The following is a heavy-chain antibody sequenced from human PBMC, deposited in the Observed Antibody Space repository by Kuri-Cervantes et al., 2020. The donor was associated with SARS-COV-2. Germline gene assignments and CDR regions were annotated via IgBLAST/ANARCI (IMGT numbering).Heavy chain of an antibody. J-gene: IGHJ4*02. CDR2: INHSGST. D-gene: IGHD2-21*01. CDR1: GGSFSGYY. CDR3: ARAAYCGGDCYNYFDY. Sequence: SETLSLTCAVYGGSFSGYYWSWIRQPPGKGLEWIGEINHSGSTNYNPSLKSRVTISVDTSKNQFSLKLSSVTAADTAVYYCARAAYCGGDCYNYFDYWGQGTLVTVSS. V-gene: IGHV4-34*01.